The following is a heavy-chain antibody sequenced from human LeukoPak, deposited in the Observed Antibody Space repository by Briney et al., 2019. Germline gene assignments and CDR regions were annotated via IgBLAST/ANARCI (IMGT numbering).Heavy chain of an antibody. J-gene: IGHJ2*01. V-gene: IGHV4-4*07. CDR1: GGSISSYY. D-gene: IGHD6-13*01. Sequence: SETLSLTCTVSGGSISSYYWSWIRQPAGKGLEWIGRIYTSGSTNYNRSLKSRVTMSVDTSKNQFSLKLSSVTAADTAVYYCARVYYSSSYDYWYFDLWGRGTLVTVSS. CDR3: ARVYYSSSYDYWYFDL. CDR2: IYTSGST.